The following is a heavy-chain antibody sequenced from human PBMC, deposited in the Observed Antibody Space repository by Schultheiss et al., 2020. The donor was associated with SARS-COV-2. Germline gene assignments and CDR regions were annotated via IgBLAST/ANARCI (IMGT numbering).Heavy chain of an antibody. D-gene: IGHD1-26*01. Sequence: GGSLRLSCAASGFTFSSYGMHWVRQAPGKGLEWVAVIWYDGSNKYYADSVKGRFTISRDNSKNTLYLQMGSLRAEDMAVYYCARDKVVGALDVWGQGTTVTVSS. CDR2: IWYDGSNK. CDR3: ARDKVVGALDV. CDR1: GFTFSSYG. V-gene: IGHV3-33*08. J-gene: IGHJ6*02.